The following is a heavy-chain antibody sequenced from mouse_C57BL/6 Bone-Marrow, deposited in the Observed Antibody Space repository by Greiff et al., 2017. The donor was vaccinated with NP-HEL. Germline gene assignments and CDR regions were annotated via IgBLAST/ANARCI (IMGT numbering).Heavy chain of an antibody. J-gene: IGHJ4*01. D-gene: IGHD1-1*01. Sequence: VQLQQSGPELVKPGDSVKISCKASGYSFTGYFMNWVMQSHGKSLEWIGRINPYNGDTFYNQKFKGKATLTVAKSSSTAHMELRSLTSEDSAVYYCARFRGYGSSYAMDYWGQGTSVTVSS. CDR2: INPYNGDT. V-gene: IGHV1-20*01. CDR3: ARFRGYGSSYAMDY. CDR1: GYSFTGYF.